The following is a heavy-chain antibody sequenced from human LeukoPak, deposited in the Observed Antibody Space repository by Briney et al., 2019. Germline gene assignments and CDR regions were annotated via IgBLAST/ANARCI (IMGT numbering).Heavy chain of an antibody. CDR3: ARDQSITTFGAFDI. Sequence: GGSLRLSCAASGFTFSDNYMNWIRQAPGKGLEWVSYISSDTTCTDYADSVKGRFTISRDNAKKLLYLQMNSLRAEDTAIYYCARDQSITTFGAFDIWGQGTMVTVSS. D-gene: IGHD3-10*02. J-gene: IGHJ3*02. CDR2: ISSDTTCT. CDR1: GFTFSDNY. V-gene: IGHV3-11*06.